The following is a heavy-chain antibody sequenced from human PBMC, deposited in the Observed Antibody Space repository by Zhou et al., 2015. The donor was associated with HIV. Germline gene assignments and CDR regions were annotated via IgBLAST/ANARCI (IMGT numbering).Heavy chain of an antibody. V-gene: IGHV1-69*02. CDR1: GGTFSSYT. D-gene: IGHD4-17*01. CDR3: ARTTTVLNFDY. Sequence: QVQLVQSGAEVKKPGSSVKVSCKASGGTFSSYTISWVRQAPGQGLEWMGRIIPILGIANYAQKFQGRVTITADKSTSTAYMELSSLRSEDTAVYYCARTTTVLNFDYWGRGNPGHRLL. J-gene: IGHJ4*02. CDR2: IIPILGIA.